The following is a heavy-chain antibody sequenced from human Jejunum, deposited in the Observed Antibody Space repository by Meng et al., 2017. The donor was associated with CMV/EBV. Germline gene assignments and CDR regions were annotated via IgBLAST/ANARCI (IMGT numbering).Heavy chain of an antibody. CDR3: DASDY. Sequence: RSLRLSCAPSGFPFRRYDMSWVRQAPEKGLEWVSTITGSGGRTHYADSVKGRFTISRDNSKNTLYLQMNSLRAEDTAVYYCDASDYWGQGTLVTVSS. CDR2: ITGSGGRT. V-gene: IGHV3-23*01. J-gene: IGHJ4*02. D-gene: IGHD6-6*01. CDR1: GFPFRRYD.